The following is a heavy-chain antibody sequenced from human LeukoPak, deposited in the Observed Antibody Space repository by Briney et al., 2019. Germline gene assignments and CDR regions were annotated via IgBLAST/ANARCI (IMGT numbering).Heavy chain of an antibody. CDR2: ISYDGSNK. J-gene: IGHJ4*02. CDR1: GFTFSSYG. CDR3: AKDRGYITYYFDY. Sequence: GRSLRLSCAASGFTFSSYGMHWVRQAPGKGLDWVAVISYDGSNKYYADSVKSRFTISRDTSKNTLNLQMNSLRAEDTAVYYCAKDRGYITYYFDYWGQGTLVTVSS. V-gene: IGHV3-30*18. D-gene: IGHD3-10*01.